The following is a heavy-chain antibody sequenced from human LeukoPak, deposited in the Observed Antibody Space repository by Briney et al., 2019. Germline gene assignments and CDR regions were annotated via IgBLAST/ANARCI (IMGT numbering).Heavy chain of an antibody. CDR3: ARIGGRGSSSWYVGWFDP. V-gene: IGHV4-34*01. J-gene: IGHJ5*02. Sequence: NPSETLSLNCAVYGGSFSGYYWSWIRQPPGKGLEWIGEINHSGSTNYNPSLKSRVTISVGTSKNQFSLKLSSVTAADTAVYYCARIGGRGSSSWYVGWFDPWGQGTLVTVSS. CDR2: INHSGST. CDR1: GGSFSGYY. D-gene: IGHD6-13*01.